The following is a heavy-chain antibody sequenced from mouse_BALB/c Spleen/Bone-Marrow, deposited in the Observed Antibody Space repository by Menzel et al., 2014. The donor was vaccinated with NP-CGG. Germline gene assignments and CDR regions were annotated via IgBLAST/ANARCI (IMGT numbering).Heavy chain of an antibody. V-gene: IGHV1S56*01. J-gene: IGHJ4*01. Sequence: QVQLQQSGPELVKPGASVRISCKASGYTFTSYYIHWVKQRPGQGLEWIGWIYPGNVNTKYNEKFKGKATLTADKSSSTAYMQLSGLTSEDSAVYFCARWGNYGDYAMDYWGQGTSVTVSS. CDR2: IYPGNVNT. CDR3: ARWGNYGDYAMDY. D-gene: IGHD2-1*01. CDR1: GYTFTSYY.